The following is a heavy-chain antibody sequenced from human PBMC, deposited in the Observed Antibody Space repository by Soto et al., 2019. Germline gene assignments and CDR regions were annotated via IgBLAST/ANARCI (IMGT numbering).Heavy chain of an antibody. CDR3: GRGGASSKWFDT. CDR2: IHFSGAS. J-gene: IGHJ5*02. V-gene: IGHV4-59*01. CDR1: GGSISDDY. Sequence: SEILSLPCTASGGSISDDYFSWIRQPAGKQLERIAFIHFSGASNYNPPLTSRVTISVDTSKNQFSLKLSSVTAADTAVYYCGRGGASSKWFDTWGQGALVTVSS.